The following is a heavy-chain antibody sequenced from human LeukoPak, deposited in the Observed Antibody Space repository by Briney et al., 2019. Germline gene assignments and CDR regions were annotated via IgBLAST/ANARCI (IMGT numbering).Heavy chain of an antibody. V-gene: IGHV1-2*02. CDR3: ARGRPRLGTTVTTIATN. CDR1: GGTFSSYA. D-gene: IGHD4-4*01. Sequence: ASVKVSCKASGGTFSSYAISWVRQAPGQGLEWMGWINPNSGGTNYAQRFQGRVTMTRDTSISTAYMELSRLRSDDTAVYYCARGRPRLGTTVTTIATNWGQGTLVTVSS. J-gene: IGHJ4*02. CDR2: INPNSGGT.